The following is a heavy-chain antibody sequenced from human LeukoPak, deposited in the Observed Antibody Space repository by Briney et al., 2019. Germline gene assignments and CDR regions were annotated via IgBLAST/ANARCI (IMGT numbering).Heavy chain of an antibody. Sequence: GGSLRLSCAASGFTFSSYSMNWVRQAPGKGLEWVPSISSSSSYIYYADSVKGRFTISRDNAKNSLYLQMNSLRAEDTAVYYCARADYCSGGSCYPNWGQGTLVTVSS. V-gene: IGHV3-21*01. D-gene: IGHD2-15*01. CDR2: ISSSSSYI. CDR3: ARADYCSGGSCYPN. J-gene: IGHJ1*01. CDR1: GFTFSSYS.